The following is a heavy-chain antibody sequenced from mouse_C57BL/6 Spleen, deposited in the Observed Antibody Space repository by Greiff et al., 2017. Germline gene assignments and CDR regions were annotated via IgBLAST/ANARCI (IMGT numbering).Heavy chain of an antibody. Sequence: VHVKQSGAELVRPGASVKLSCTASGFNIKDDYMHWVKQRPGQGLEWIGWIDPENGDTEYASKFQGKATITADTSSNTAYLQLSSLTSEDTAVYYCTTSTAQARFDYWGQGTTLTVSS. CDR3: TTSTAQARFDY. CDR1: GFNIKDDY. V-gene: IGHV14-4*01. J-gene: IGHJ2*01. D-gene: IGHD3-2*02. CDR2: IDPENGDT.